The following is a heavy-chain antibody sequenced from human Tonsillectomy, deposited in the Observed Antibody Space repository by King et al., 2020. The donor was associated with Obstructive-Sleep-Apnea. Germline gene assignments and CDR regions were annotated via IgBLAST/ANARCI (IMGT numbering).Heavy chain of an antibody. V-gene: IGHV3-23*04. CDR1: GFTFNNYV. J-gene: IGHJ4*02. Sequence: VQLVESGGALVQPGGSLRLSCAASGFTFNNYVMNWVRQAPGKGLEWVSSIEADGDSAYSADSVKGRLTISRDNSKNTLYLQMNSLRAEDTAIYYCATSWSGYYYFDYWGQGSLVTVSS. CDR2: IEADGDSA. D-gene: IGHD3-3*01. CDR3: ATSWSGYYYFDY.